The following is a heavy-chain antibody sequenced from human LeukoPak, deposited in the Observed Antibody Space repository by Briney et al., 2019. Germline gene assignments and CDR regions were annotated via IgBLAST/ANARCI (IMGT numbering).Heavy chain of an antibody. V-gene: IGHV3-21*01. Sequence: KPGGSLRLSCAASGFTFSSYSMTWVRQAPGKGLEWVSSISSSSYIYYADSVKGRFTISRDNAKNSLYLQMNSLRAEDTAVYYCASSYYDSSGYYHAFDIWGQGTMVTVSS. CDR3: ASSYYDSSGYYHAFDI. D-gene: IGHD3-22*01. J-gene: IGHJ3*02. CDR2: ISSSSYI. CDR1: GFTFSSYS.